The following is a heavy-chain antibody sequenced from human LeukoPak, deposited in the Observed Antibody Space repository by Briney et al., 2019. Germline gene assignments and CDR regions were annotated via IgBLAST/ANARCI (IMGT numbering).Heavy chain of an antibody. Sequence: GGSLRLSCAASGFTFTNYWMSWVRQAPGKGLEWVSAISGSGGSTYYADSVKGRFTISRDNSKNTLYLQMNSLRAEDTAVYYCAKKYYYGSWTKYYFDYWGQGTLVTVSS. CDR2: ISGSGGST. V-gene: IGHV3-23*01. CDR3: AKKYYYGSWTKYYFDY. D-gene: IGHD3-10*01. J-gene: IGHJ4*02. CDR1: GFTFTNYW.